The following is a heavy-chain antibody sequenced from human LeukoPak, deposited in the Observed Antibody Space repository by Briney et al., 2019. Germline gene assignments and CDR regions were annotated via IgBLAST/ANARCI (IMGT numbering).Heavy chain of an antibody. CDR3: ASGVLLWFGENDAFDI. J-gene: IGHJ3*02. Sequence: PSETLSLTCTVSGGSISSSSYYWGWIRQPPGKGLEWIGSIYYSGSTYYNLSLKSRVTISVDTSKNQFSLKLSSVTAADTAVYYCASGVLLWFGENDAFDIWGQGTMVTVSS. V-gene: IGHV4-39*01. D-gene: IGHD3-10*01. CDR1: GGSISSSSYY. CDR2: IYYSGST.